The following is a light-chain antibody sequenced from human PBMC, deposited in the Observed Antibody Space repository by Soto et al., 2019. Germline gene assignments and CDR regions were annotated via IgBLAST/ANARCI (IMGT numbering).Light chain of an antibody. Sequence: DIVMTQSPATLSVSPEERATLSCRASQTISSNLAWYQQKPGQTPRLLIYGASTRAAGIPARFSGSGSGTDFTLTITSLQSEDFAVYYCQQYNNWPPFTFGPGTKVDIK. J-gene: IGKJ3*01. CDR1: QTISSN. CDR3: QQYNNWPPFT. CDR2: GAS. V-gene: IGKV3-15*01.